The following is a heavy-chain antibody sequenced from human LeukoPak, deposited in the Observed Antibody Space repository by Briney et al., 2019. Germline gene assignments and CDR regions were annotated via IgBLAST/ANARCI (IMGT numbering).Heavy chain of an antibody. CDR3: ARDDASATMGFDS. V-gene: IGHV1-69*05. D-gene: IGHD1-26*01. J-gene: IGHJ5*01. Sequence: AASVKVSCKASGATFSSSAISWVRQAPGQGLEWVGGAIPILGPTKYAQKFQDRVSITTDESTSTAYMELSSLRSVDTAVYYCARDDASATMGFDSWGQGTLVTVSS. CDR2: AIPILGPT. CDR1: GATFSSSA.